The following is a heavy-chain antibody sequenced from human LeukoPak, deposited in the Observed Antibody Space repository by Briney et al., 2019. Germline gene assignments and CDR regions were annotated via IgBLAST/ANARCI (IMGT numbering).Heavy chain of an antibody. Sequence: PSETLSLTCTVSGGSISNYYWSWIRQPAGKGLEWIGRIYSSGTTIYNPSLKSRVTMSVDTSKNQFSLKLSSVTAADTAVYYCARESTGWFDPWGQGTLVTVSS. CDR3: ARESTGWFDP. CDR1: GGSISNYY. J-gene: IGHJ5*02. V-gene: IGHV4-4*07. CDR2: IYSSGTT.